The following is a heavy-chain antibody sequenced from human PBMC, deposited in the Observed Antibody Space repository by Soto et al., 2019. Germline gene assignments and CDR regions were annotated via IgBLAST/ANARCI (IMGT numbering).Heavy chain of an antibody. D-gene: IGHD6-13*01. J-gene: IGHJ5*02. Sequence: QVQLVQSGAEVKKPGSSVKVSCKASGGTFSSYAISWVRQAPGQGLEWMGGIIPIFGTANYAQKFQGRVTITAAESTSKVYRELSSLRSEDTAVYYCARAGGRAMTKGGNWFDPWGQGTLVT. CDR2: IIPIFGTA. V-gene: IGHV1-69*12. CDR3: ARAGGRAMTKGGNWFDP. CDR1: GGTFSSYA.